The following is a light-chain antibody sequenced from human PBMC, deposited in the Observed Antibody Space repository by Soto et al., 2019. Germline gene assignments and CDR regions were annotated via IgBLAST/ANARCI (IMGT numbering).Light chain of an antibody. CDR3: SSYTSFDTVI. CDR2: EVT. Sequence: QSALTQPPSVSGSPGLSVTISCTGSSSGIGSYTRVSWYQQPPASAPKLLIYEVTRRASGAPDRFSGSASGNTASLTISGVQAEDEADYYCSSYTSFDTVIFGGGTEVTVL. V-gene: IGLV2-18*02. J-gene: IGLJ2*01. CDR1: SSGIGSYTR.